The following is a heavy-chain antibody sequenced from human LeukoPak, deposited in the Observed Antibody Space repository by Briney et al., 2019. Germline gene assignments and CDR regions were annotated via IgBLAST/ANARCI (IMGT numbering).Heavy chain of an antibody. Sequence: GGSLRLSCAASGLTISNYWMHWVRQAPGKGLVWVARTNSDGSGTTYADSVKGRFTISRDNAKNTLYLQMNSLRDEDTAVYYCSKGGTTVVDYWGQGTLVTVSS. CDR3: SKGGTTVVDY. J-gene: IGHJ4*02. V-gene: IGHV3-74*01. CDR2: TNSDGSGT. D-gene: IGHD4-23*01. CDR1: GLTISNYW.